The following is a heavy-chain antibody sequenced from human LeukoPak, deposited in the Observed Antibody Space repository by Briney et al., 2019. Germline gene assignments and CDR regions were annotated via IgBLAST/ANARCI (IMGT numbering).Heavy chain of an antibody. CDR1: GGSISSSNW. CDR3: AKTGGATNFGPLDS. CDR2: IYHSGST. J-gene: IGHJ4*02. D-gene: IGHD1-26*01. V-gene: IGHV4-4*02. Sequence: SGTLSLTCAVSGGSISSSNWWSWVRQPPGKGLEWIGEIYHSGSTNYNPSLKSRVTISVDKSKNQFSLKLSSVTAADTAVYYCAKTGGATNFGPLDSWGQGTLVFVSS.